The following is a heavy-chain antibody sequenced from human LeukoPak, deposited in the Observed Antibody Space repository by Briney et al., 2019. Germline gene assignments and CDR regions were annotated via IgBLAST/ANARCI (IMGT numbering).Heavy chain of an antibody. Sequence: SVKVSCKASGGTFSSYAISWVRQAPGQGLEWMGRIIPILGIPNYAQKFQGGVTITADKSTSTAYMELSSLRSEDTAVYYCARDHKYCDSTTCYAAYAYWGQGTLVTVSS. CDR1: GGTFSSYA. CDR2: IIPILGIP. V-gene: IGHV1-69*04. CDR3: ARDHKYCDSTTCYAAYAY. D-gene: IGHD2-2*01. J-gene: IGHJ4*02.